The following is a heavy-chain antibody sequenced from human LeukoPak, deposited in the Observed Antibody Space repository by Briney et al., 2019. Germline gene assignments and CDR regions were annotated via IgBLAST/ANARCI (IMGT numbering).Heavy chain of an antibody. D-gene: IGHD2-15*01. J-gene: IGHJ6*03. CDR3: ARSLSGGSHYYYYMDV. CDR1: GASIRAYY. V-gene: IGHV4-4*07. Sequence: SETLSLTCTVSGASIRAYYWSWLRQPAGRGLEWLGRIDTSGDTNYNASLKSRVTMSVDTSKNQFSLKLSSVTAADTAVYYCARSLSGGSHYYYYMDVWGKGTTVSVSS. CDR2: IDTSGDT.